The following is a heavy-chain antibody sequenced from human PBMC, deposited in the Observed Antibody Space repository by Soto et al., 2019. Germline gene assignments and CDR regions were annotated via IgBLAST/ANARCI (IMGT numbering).Heavy chain of an antibody. J-gene: IGHJ4*02. CDR3: ARDLYHYDILTGHPQDY. V-gene: IGHV1-18*01. CDR2: ISAYNGNT. CDR1: GYTFTSYG. Sequence: GASVKVSCKASGYTFTSYGISWVRQAPGRGLEWMGWISAYNGNTNYAQKLQGRVTMTTDTSTSTAYMELRSLRSDDTAVYYCARDLYHYDILTGHPQDYWGQGTLVTVSS. D-gene: IGHD3-9*01.